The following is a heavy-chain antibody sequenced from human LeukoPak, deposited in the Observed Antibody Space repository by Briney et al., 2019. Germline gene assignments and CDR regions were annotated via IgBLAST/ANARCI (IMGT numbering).Heavy chain of an antibody. CDR1: GFTFNNYD. J-gene: IGHJ4*02. Sequence: GGSLRLSCAASGFTFNNYDMHWVRQAPGKGLEWVAVISYDGSNKYCADSVKGRFTISRDNSKNSLYLQMNSLRAEDTAIYYCARLRNGNLDYWGQGTLVTVSS. V-gene: IGHV3-30-3*01. D-gene: IGHD1-14*01. CDR3: ARLRNGNLDY. CDR2: ISYDGSNK.